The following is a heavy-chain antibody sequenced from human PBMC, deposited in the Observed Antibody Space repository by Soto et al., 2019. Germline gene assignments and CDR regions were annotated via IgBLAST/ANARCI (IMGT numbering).Heavy chain of an antibody. J-gene: IGHJ3*02. CDR3: ARDLWFGEASKAFHI. V-gene: IGHV3-33*01. Sequence: QVQLVESGGGVVQPGRSLRLSCAASGFSFSSYGMHWVRQAPVKGLEWVALIWYDGSNKYYADSVKGRFTISRDNSKNTLYLQMNSLSAEDTAVYYCARDLWFGEASKAFHIWGQGTMVTVSS. CDR2: IWYDGSNK. CDR1: GFSFSSYG. D-gene: IGHD3-10*01.